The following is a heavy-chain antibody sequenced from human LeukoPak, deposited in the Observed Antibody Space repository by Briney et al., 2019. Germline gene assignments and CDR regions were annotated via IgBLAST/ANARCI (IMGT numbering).Heavy chain of an antibody. V-gene: IGHV4-39*07. Sequence: SKTLSLTCTVSGGSISSSSYYWGWIRQPPGKGLEWIGSIYYSGSTNYNPSLKSRVTMSVDTSKNQFSLKLSSVTAADTAVYYCAREYTGYSSGWGLDYWGQGTLVTVSS. CDR2: IYYSGST. CDR1: GGSISSSSYY. J-gene: IGHJ4*02. D-gene: IGHD6-19*01. CDR3: AREYTGYSSGWGLDY.